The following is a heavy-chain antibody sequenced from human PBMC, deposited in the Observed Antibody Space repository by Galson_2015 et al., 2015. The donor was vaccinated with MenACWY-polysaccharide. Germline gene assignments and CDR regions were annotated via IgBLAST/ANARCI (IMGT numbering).Heavy chain of an antibody. CDR1: GLTVSSNY. Sequence: SLRLSCAASGLTVSSNYITWVRQPPGKGLDWVSVIYSAGSTYYADSVKGRFTISRDISKNMVFLQMNSLRAEDTALYYCARAGFYERSGYAFDIWGQGTVVAVSS. V-gene: IGHV3-53*01. J-gene: IGHJ3*02. D-gene: IGHD3-22*01. CDR2: IYSAGST. CDR3: ARAGFYERSGYAFDI.